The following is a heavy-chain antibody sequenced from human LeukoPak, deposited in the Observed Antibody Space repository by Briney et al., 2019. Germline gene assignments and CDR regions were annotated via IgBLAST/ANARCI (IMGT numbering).Heavy chain of an antibody. J-gene: IGHJ5*01. CDR2: IYYGGRT. CDR3: ARSISGTRSKFDC. CDR1: GGSISSYY. Sequence: SETISLTCTVSGGSISSYYWSWTRQPPGKGLEWIGYIYYGGRTNYNPSLKSRATMSIDTAKNHFSLNLTSVTAADTAVYYCARSISGTRSKFDCWGQGTLVTVSS. V-gene: IGHV4-59*08. D-gene: IGHD1/OR15-1a*01.